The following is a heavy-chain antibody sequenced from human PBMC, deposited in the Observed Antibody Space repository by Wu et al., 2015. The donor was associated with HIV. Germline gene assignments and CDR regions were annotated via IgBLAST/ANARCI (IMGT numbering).Heavy chain of an antibody. V-gene: IGHV1-69*05. J-gene: IGHJ6*02. D-gene: IGHD5-12*01. CDR2: INPLFGTT. CDR1: GDGFTSYA. CDR3: ARNTGSVATSLYSLGV. Sequence: QAQLVQFGAEVKKPGSSVKVTCKASGDGFTSYAVSWVRQAPGQGLEWMGGINPLFGTTKHSRGKFLDRVAFTTDESKTTAYMELRSLTSEDTAVYYCARNTGSVATSLYSLGVWGQGTTVTVSS.